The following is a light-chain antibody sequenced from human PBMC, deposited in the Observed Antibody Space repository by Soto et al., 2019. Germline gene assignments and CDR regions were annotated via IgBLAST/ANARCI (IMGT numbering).Light chain of an antibody. Sequence: ETVMTHSPATLSVSPGERVTLSCRASQSVAKNVAWYQHKPGQPPRLLIYAASTRATGIPARFDGSGSGTEFTLTISSLQSEDFAVYFCQQYNHWPVTFGQGTKVEMK. V-gene: IGKV3-15*01. CDR3: QQYNHWPVT. CDR2: AAS. J-gene: IGKJ2*01. CDR1: QSVAKN.